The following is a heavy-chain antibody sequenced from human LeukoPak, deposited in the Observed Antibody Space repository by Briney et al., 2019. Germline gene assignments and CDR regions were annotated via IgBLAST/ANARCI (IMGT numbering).Heavy chain of an antibody. CDR2: IIPIFGIA. CDR3: ARIVGATFPLDY. D-gene: IGHD1-26*01. Sequence: SVKVSCKASGGTFSSYAISWVRQAPGQGLEWMGRIIPIFGIANYAQKFQGRVTITADKSTSTAYMEPSSLRSEDTAVYYCARIVGATFPLDYWGQGTLSPSPQ. J-gene: IGHJ4*02. V-gene: IGHV1-69*04. CDR1: GGTFSSYA.